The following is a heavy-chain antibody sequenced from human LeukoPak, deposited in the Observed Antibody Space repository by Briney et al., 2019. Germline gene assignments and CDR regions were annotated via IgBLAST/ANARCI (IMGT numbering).Heavy chain of an antibody. CDR2: IYSSGDT. CDR1: GGSISPGYY. CDR3: ARDNIPAHINDAFDI. Sequence: PSHTLSLTCTVSGGSISPGYYWSWVRQPAGKELQWIGRIYSSGDTHYNPSFQSRVTMSVDTSKNQFSLNLSSVTAADTAVYYCARDNIPAHINDAFDIWGQGRMVTVSA. V-gene: IGHV4-61*02. J-gene: IGHJ3*02. D-gene: IGHD6-13*01.